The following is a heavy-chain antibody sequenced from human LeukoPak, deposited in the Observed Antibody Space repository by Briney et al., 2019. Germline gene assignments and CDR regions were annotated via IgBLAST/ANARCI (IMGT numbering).Heavy chain of an antibody. J-gene: IGHJ4*02. D-gene: IGHD3-10*01. CDR3: ARAGGSGSIIGY. CDR1: GGTFSSYA. Sequence: ASVKVSCKASGGTFSSYAISWVRQAPGQGLEWMGRIIPILGIANYAQKFQGRVTITADKSTSTAYMELSSLRSEDTAVYYCARAGGSGSIIGYWGQGTLVTVSS. CDR2: IIPILGIA. V-gene: IGHV1-69*04.